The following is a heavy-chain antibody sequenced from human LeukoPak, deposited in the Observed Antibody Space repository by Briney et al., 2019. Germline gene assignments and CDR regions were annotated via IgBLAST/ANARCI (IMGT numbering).Heavy chain of an antibody. CDR3: ARGGDYHAFDI. CDR2: ITSDGSHT. J-gene: IGHJ3*02. CDR1: GFTSSRYW. Sequence: PGGSLRLSCADSGFTSSRYWMHWVRQAPGKGLVWVSRITSDGSHTIYADSVKGRFTVSRDNAKNTLYLQMSSLRADDTALYYCARGGDYHAFDIWGQGTMVTVSS. V-gene: IGHV3-74*01. D-gene: IGHD4-17*01.